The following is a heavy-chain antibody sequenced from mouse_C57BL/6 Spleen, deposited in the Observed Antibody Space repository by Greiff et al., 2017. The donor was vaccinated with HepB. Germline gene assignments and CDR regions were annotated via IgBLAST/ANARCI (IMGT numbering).Heavy chain of an antibody. CDR1: GFTFTSYW. J-gene: IGHJ4*01. V-gene: IGHV1-69*01. CDR3: ARKGNYDSRSAMDY. CDR2: IDPSDSYT. D-gene: IGHD1-1*01. Sequence: QVQLQQPGAELVMPGASVKLSCKASGFTFTSYWMHWVKQMPGQGLEWIGEIDPSDSYTNYNQKFKGKSILTVDKSSSTAYMQLSSLTSKDSAVYYCARKGNYDSRSAMDYWGQGTSVTVSS.